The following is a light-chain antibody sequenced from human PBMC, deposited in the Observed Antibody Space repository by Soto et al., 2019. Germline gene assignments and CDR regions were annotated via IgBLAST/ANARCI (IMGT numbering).Light chain of an antibody. CDR2: GAS. V-gene: IGKV3-20*01. CDR3: QLYGGSPPRGT. J-gene: IGKJ3*01. CDR1: QSVNANH. Sequence: EVVLTQSPGTLSLSPGARGTLSCRASQSVNANHLAWYQQKGGQAPRLLIYGASTRATGVPERFSGSGFGTSYSLISTSLEPEDFALYYCQLYGGSPPRGTFGPGTKVEIK.